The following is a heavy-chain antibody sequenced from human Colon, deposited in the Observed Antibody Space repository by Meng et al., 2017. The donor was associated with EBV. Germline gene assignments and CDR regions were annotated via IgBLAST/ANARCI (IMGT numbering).Heavy chain of an antibody. Sequence: QLQEPGSGLVRPSQTLSLTCAVSGDAITSGDYSWTWIRQPPGKGLEWIGYIYHGVNIYYTPSLRSRDTISVDKSRNQFSLKLTSVSAADTAVYYCVRDTRRGGGWFDPWGQGTLVTVSS. CDR2: IYHGVNI. V-gene: IGHV4-30-2*01. CDR3: VRDTRRGGGWFDP. CDR1: GDAITSGDYS. D-gene: IGHD3-10*01. J-gene: IGHJ5*02.